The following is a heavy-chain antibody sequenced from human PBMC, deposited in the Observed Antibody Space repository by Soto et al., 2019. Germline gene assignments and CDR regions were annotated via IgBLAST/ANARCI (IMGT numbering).Heavy chain of an antibody. Sequence: PGGSLRLSCAASGFTFSSYSMNWVRQAPGKGLEWVSSISSSSSYIYYADSVKGRFTISRDNAKNSLYLQMNSLRAEDTAVYYCASFLYDFWSGYLGIYGMDVWGQGTTVTAP. V-gene: IGHV3-21*06. J-gene: IGHJ6*02. D-gene: IGHD3-3*01. CDR3: ASFLYDFWSGYLGIYGMDV. CDR1: GFTFSSYS. CDR2: ISSSSSYI.